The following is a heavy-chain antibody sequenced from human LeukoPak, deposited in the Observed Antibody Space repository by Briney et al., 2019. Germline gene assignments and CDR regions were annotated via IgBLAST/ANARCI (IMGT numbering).Heavy chain of an antibody. D-gene: IGHD6-6*01. J-gene: IGHJ4*02. CDR3: AKVQAHSIAARPVDY. V-gene: IGHV3-23*01. Sequence: GRSLRLSCAASGFTFSSYAMSWVRQAPGKGLEWVSAISGSGGSTYYADSVKGRFTISRDNSKNTLYLQMNSLRAEDTAVYYCAKVQAHSIAARPVDYWGQGTLVTVSS. CDR2: ISGSGGST. CDR1: GFTFSSYA.